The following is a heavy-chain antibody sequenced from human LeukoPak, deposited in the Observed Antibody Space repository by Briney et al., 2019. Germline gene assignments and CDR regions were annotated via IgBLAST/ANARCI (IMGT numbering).Heavy chain of an antibody. CDR2: TSSSSSTI. D-gene: IGHD2-21*02. J-gene: IGHJ4*02. CDR1: GFTFSSHS. V-gene: IGHV3-48*01. Sequence: GGSLRLSCAVSGFTFSSHSMNWVRQAPGKGLEWVSYTSSSSSTIYYADSVKGRFTISRDNAKNSLHLQMNSLRAEDTAVYYCARVRYCGGDCYSDYWGQGTLVTVSS. CDR3: ARVRYCGGDCYSDY.